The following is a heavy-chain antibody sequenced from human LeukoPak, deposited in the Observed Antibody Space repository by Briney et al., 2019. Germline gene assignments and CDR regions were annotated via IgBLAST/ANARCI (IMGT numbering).Heavy chain of an antibody. D-gene: IGHD3-22*01. V-gene: IGHV3-23*01. CDR3: ARSGYRNWFDP. CDR1: GFTFSNFG. Sequence: GGSLRLSCAASGFTFSNFGMSWVRQAPGKGLEWVSAISGSGGSTYYADSVKGRFTISRDNSKNTLYLQMNSLRAEDTAVYYCARSGYRNWFDPWGQGTLVTVSS. J-gene: IGHJ5*02. CDR2: ISGSGGST.